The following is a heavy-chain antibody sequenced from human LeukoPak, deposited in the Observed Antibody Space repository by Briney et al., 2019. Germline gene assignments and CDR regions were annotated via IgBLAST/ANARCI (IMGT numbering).Heavy chain of an antibody. Sequence: AETLSLTCSVSGYSIKSNYFWAWSRPPPGKGQEWIGSIDNCGTTYDNPPFTSPVNISVDTSKQQISLQRTAATAADTGACYCARESPPVDYWGQGTLVTVSS. CDR1: GYSIKSNYF. V-gene: IGHV4-38-2*02. J-gene: IGHJ4*02. CDR2: IDNCGTT. CDR3: ARESPPVDY.